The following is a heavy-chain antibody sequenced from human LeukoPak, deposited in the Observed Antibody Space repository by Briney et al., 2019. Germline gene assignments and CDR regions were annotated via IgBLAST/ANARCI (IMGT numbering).Heavy chain of an antibody. V-gene: IGHV4-59*01. Sequence: PSETLSLTCTVSGGSISSYYWSWIRQPPGKGLEWIGYIYYSGSTNYNPSLKSRVTISVDTSKNQFSLKLSSVTAADTAVYYCARSLGYCSGGSCYYDAFDIWGQGTMVTVSS. CDR3: ARSLGYCSGGSCYYDAFDI. CDR2: IYYSGST. J-gene: IGHJ3*02. CDR1: GGSISSYY. D-gene: IGHD2-15*01.